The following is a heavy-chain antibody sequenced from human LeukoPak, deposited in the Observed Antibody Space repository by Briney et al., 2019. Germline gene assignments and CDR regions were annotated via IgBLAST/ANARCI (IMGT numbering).Heavy chain of an antibody. Sequence: PGGPLRLSCAVSGFTFSSYAMSWVRQAPGKGLEWVSTISGSGDNTYSADSVRGRFTISRDNSKNTLYLQMHSLRAKDTAIYYCAKVSWANYSDYWGQGTLVTVSS. CDR3: AKVSWANYSDY. CDR2: ISGSGDNT. CDR1: GFTFSSYA. D-gene: IGHD6-13*01. V-gene: IGHV3-23*01. J-gene: IGHJ4*02.